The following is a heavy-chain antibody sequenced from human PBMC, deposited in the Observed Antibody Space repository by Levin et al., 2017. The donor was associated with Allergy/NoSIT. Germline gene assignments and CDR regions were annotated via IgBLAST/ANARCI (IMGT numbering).Heavy chain of an antibody. J-gene: IGHJ5*01. CDR1: GDSVISGHYY. Sequence: PSETLSLTCTVSGDSVISGHYYWSWIRQSPGKGLEWIGHSYYSGTAYYNPSLKSRLTISVDTSQNQFSLKLNSVTAADTAVYYCARVRNAGGRGWFDSWGQGTLVTVSS. V-gene: IGHV4-31*03. CDR2: SYYSGTA. CDR3: ARVRNAGGRGWFDS. D-gene: IGHD2-8*02.